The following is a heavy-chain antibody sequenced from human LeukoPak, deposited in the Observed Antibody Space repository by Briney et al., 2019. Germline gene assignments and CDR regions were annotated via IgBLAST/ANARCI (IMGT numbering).Heavy chain of an antibody. CDR1: GFTFSSYA. V-gene: IGHV3-23*01. J-gene: IGHJ3*02. CDR2: ISGSGGST. D-gene: IGHD3-22*01. Sequence: PGGSLRLSCAASGFTFSSYAMSWVRQAPGKGLEWVSAISGSGGSTYYADSVKGRLTISRDNFKNTLYLQMNSLRAEDTAVYYCAKDLVGIVVVITPNQDHDAFDIWGQGTMVTVSS. CDR3: AKDLVGIVVVITPNQDHDAFDI.